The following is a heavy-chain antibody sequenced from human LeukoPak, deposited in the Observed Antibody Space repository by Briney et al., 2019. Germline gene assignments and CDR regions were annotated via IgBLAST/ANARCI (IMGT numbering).Heavy chain of an antibody. D-gene: IGHD2/OR15-2a*01. J-gene: IGHJ3*02. CDR1: GFTFSSYG. CDR3: ARVLGIIVGHAFDI. CDR2: IKQDGSEE. V-gene: IGHV3-7*01. Sequence: GGSLRLSCAASGFTFSSYGMSWVRQAPGKGLEWVANIKQDGSEEYYVDSVKGRFTISRDNAKNSLYLQMNSLRAEDTAVYYCARVLGIIVGHAFDIWGQGTMVTVSS.